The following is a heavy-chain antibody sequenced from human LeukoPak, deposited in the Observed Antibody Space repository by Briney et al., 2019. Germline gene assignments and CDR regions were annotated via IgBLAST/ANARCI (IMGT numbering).Heavy chain of an antibody. CDR2: IYSGGST. Sequence: GGSLRLSCAASGFTVSSNYMSWVRQAPGKGLEWVSVIYSGGSTYYADSVKGRFTISRDNSKNTLYLQMNSLRAEDTAVYCCARDTVAGTGDYYYMDVWGKGTTVTVSS. J-gene: IGHJ6*03. D-gene: IGHD6-19*01. V-gene: IGHV3-53*01. CDR3: ARDTVAGTGDYYYMDV. CDR1: GFTVSSNY.